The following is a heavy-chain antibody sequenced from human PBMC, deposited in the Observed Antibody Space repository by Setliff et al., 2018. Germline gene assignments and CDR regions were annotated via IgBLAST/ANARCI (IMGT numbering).Heavy chain of an antibody. V-gene: IGHV1-69*05. CDR3: VREGVDSRSSTDYRYYMDV. J-gene: IGHJ6*03. D-gene: IGHD3-22*01. CDR2: TIPMFGTT. CDR1: GATFSSHG. Sequence: ASVKVSCKASGATFSSHGIRWVRQAPGQGLEWMGGTIPMFGTTEYAQKFQGRLTIITDESTNTAFMQLSSLRSDDTAVYYCVREGVDSRSSTDYRYYMDVWGKGTTVTVSS.